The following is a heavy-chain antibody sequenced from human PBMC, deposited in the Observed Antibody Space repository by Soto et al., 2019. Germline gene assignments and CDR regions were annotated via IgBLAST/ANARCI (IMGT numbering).Heavy chain of an antibody. Sequence: PSETLSLTCTVSGASINNNDYYWSWIRQTPGKGLEWIGYVYYSGSTDYIPSLKSRLSTSIDKSQNRFTLKLNSVTAADTATYYCARMSYFYDKWYFDLWGRGTLVTVSS. CDR2: VYYSGST. CDR1: GASINNNDYY. V-gene: IGHV4-30-4*01. D-gene: IGHD3-22*01. CDR3: ARMSYFYDKWYFDL. J-gene: IGHJ2*01.